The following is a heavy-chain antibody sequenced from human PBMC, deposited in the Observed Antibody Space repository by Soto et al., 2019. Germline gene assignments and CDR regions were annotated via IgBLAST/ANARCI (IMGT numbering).Heavy chain of an antibody. D-gene: IGHD3-10*01. CDR1: GFTFSSYA. V-gene: IGHV3-23*01. Sequence: GGSLRLSCAASGFTFSSYAMSWVRQAPGKGLEWVSAISGSGGSTYYADSVKGRFTISRDNSKNTLYLQMNSLRAEDTAVYYCAKDIPTSAGGAMVRGAHYWGQGTLVTVSS. CDR3: AKDIPTSAGGAMVRGAHY. J-gene: IGHJ4*02. CDR2: ISGSGGST.